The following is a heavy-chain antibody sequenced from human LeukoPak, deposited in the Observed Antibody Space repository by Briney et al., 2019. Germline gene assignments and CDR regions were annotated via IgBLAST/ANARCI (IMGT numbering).Heavy chain of an antibody. Sequence: ASVKVSCKISGFTLSELSMHWVRQAPGKGLEWMGGFDSEDAETTYAQNFQGRVTMTEDSSTGTAYMELYSLRSDDTAVYFCAAFYAAGAPFFWGQGTLVTVSS. CDR2: FDSEDAET. V-gene: IGHV1-24*01. CDR3: AAFYAAGAPFF. D-gene: IGHD3-16*01. CDR1: GFTLSELS. J-gene: IGHJ4*02.